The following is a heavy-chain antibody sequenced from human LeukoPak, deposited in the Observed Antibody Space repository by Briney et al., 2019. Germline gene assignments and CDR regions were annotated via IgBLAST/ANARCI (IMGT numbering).Heavy chain of an antibody. V-gene: IGHV1-2*02. J-gene: IGHJ4*02. CDR1: GYTFTGYY. Sequence: ASVKVSCKASGYTFTGYYMHWVRQAPGRGLEWMGWINPNSGGTNYAQKFQGRVTMTRDTSISTAYMELSRLRSDDTAVYYCARASYSSSMIDYWGQGTLVTVSS. CDR3: ARASYSSSMIDY. CDR2: INPNSGGT. D-gene: IGHD6-6*01.